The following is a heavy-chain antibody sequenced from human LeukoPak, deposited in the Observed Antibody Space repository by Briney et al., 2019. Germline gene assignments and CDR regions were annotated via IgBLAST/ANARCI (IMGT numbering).Heavy chain of an antibody. V-gene: IGHV3-30*03. J-gene: IGHJ4*02. Sequence: GGSLRLSCAASGFTFSSYGMHWVRQAPGKGLEWVAVISYDGSNKYYADSVKGRFTISRDNSKNTLYLQMNSLRAEDTALYYCARNYPDGGGGRYFDWLPVFWGQGTLVTVSS. CDR2: ISYDGSNK. D-gene: IGHD3-9*01. CDR1: GFTFSSYG. CDR3: ARNYPDGGGGRYFDWLPVF.